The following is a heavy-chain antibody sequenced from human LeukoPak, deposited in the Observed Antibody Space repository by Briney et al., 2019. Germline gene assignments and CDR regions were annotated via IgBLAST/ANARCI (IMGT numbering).Heavy chain of an antibody. J-gene: IGHJ4*02. V-gene: IGHV1-2*02. D-gene: IGHD3-3*01. Sequence: ASVKVSCKASGYTLTGYYMHWVRQAPGQGLEWMGWINPNSGGTNYAQKFQGRVTMTRDTSISTAYMELSSLRSEDTAVYYCARAFWSGMGWDFDYWGQGTLVTVSS. CDR1: GYTLTGYY. CDR2: INPNSGGT. CDR3: ARAFWSGMGWDFDY.